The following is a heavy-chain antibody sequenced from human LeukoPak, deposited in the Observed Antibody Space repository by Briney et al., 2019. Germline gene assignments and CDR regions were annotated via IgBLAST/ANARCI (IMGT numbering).Heavy chain of an antibody. Sequence: GGSLRLSCVASGFSFSDYSMNWVRQAPGKGLEWVSSINSRSNDIYYADSVKGRFTISRDNSKNTLYLQMNSLRAEDTAVYYCARDRSSCSSTSCWGQGTLVTVSS. CDR3: ARDRSSCSSTSC. D-gene: IGHD2-2*01. J-gene: IGHJ4*02. CDR2: INSRSNDI. CDR1: GFSFSDYS. V-gene: IGHV3-21*01.